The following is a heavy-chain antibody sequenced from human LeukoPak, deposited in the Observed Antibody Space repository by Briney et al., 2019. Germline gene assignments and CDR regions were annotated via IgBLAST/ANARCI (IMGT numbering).Heavy chain of an antibody. J-gene: IGHJ5*02. D-gene: IGHD5-24*01. V-gene: IGHV4-39*07. CDR2: IYYSGST. CDR1: GGSIRSSSYY. CDR3: ARDGYNSGWFDP. Sequence: SETLSLTCTVFGGSIRSSSYYWGWIRQPAGKGLEWIGIIYYSGSTYYNPSLKSRVTISVDTSKNQFSLKLSSVTAADTAVYYCARDGYNSGWFDPWGQGTLVTVSS.